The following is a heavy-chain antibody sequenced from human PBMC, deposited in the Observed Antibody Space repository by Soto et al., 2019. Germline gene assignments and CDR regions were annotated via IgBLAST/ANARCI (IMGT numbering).Heavy chain of an antibody. CDR3: ARSLFYDSSNSAPFDY. V-gene: IGHV1-69*13. CDR2: IIPIFGTA. CDR1: GGTFSSYA. Sequence: SVKVSCKASGGTFSSYAISWVRQAPGQGLEWMGGIIPIFGTANYAQKFQGRVTITADESTSTAYMELSSLRSEDTAVCYCARSLFYDSSNSAPFDYWGQGTLVTVSS. D-gene: IGHD3-22*01. J-gene: IGHJ4*02.